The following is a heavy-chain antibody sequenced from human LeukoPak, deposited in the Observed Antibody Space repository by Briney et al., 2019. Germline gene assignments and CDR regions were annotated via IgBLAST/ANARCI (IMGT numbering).Heavy chain of an antibody. CDR3: ARGTMSSGRDY. V-gene: IGHV3-30-3*01. CDR1: GFTFSSYA. D-gene: IGHD3-22*01. J-gene: IGHJ4*02. CDR2: ISYDGSNK. Sequence: PGRSLRLSCAASGFTFSSYAMHWVRPAPGKGLEWVSVISYDGSNKYYADSVKGRFTISRDNSKNTLYLQMNSLRAEDTAVYYCARGTMSSGRDYWGQGTLVTVSS.